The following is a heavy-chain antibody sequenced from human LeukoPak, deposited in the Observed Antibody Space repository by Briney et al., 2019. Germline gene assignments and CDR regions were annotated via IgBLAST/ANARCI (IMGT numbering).Heavy chain of an antibody. CDR3: ARSEYYYDSSGYYHHYFDY. D-gene: IGHD3-22*01. J-gene: IGHJ4*02. CDR1: GGSISNTNYH. V-gene: IGHV4-39*07. Sequence: PSETLSLTCTVSGGSISNTNYHWGWIRQSPGKGLEWIGSMYYSGTTNYKPSLQSRVTISVDTSKNQFSLKLSSVTAADTAVYYCARSEYYYDSSGYYHHYFDYWGQGTLVTVSS. CDR2: MYYSGTT.